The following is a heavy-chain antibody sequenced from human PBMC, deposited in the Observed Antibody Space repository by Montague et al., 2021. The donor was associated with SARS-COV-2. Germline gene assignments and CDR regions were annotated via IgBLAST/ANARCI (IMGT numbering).Heavy chain of an antibody. CDR2: IYYSGST. D-gene: IGHD3-10*01. Sequence: SETLSLTCTVSGGSISSNYWSWIRQPPGKGLEWIGYIYYSGSTNYNPSLKSRVTISVDTSKNQFSLKLSSVTAADTAVYYCARAKRGYYYGLGVSAHFDYWGQGTRVTVSS. V-gene: IGHV4-59*01. CDR1: GGSISSNY. J-gene: IGHJ4*02. CDR3: ARAKRGYYYGLGVSAHFDY.